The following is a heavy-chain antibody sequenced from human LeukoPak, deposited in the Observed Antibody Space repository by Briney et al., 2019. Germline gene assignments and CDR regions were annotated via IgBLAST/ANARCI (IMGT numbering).Heavy chain of an antibody. V-gene: IGHV1-2*02. D-gene: IGHD2-21*02. CDR2: INPNTGGT. Sequence: GASVKVSCKASGYTFTNYYMHWVRQAPGQGPEWMGWINPNTGGTKYAQKFQGGVTMTRDTSISTAYMELSRLTSGDTAVYYCAIPPCSDGYCFFDYWGQGTLVTVSS. J-gene: IGHJ4*02. CDR1: GYTFTNYY. CDR3: AIPPCSDGYCFFDY.